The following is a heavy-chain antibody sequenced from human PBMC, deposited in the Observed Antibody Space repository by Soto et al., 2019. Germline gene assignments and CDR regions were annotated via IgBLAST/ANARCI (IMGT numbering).Heavy chain of an antibody. CDR3: VSQLGAFTLFDH. V-gene: IGHV4-39*01. CDR2: LYYSGNK. CDR1: GGSVSSTSSY. D-gene: IGHD3-16*01. J-gene: IGHJ4*02. Sequence: SETLSLTCNVSGGSVSSTSSYWGWIRQPPGKGLEWIGSLYYSGNKNYNPSLKSRVAISVDASKNQFSLKLSSVTAADTAHYYCVSQLGAFTLFDHWGQGSLVTVSS.